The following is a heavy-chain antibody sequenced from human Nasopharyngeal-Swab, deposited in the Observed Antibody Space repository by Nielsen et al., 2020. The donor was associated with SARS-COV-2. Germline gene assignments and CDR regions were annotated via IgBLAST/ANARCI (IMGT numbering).Heavy chain of an antibody. D-gene: IGHD6-19*01. CDR1: GFTFSSYS. Sequence: GASLKISCAASGFTFSSYSMNWVRQAPGKGLEWVSSISSSSSYIYYADSVKGRFTISRDNAKNSLYLQMNSLRAEDTAVYYRARRAVAGEYFQHWGQGTLVTVSS. J-gene: IGHJ1*01. CDR2: ISSSSSYI. V-gene: IGHV3-21*01. CDR3: ARRAVAGEYFQH.